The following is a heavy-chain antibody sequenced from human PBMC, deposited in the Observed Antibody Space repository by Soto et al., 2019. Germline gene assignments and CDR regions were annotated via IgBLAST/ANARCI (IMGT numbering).Heavy chain of an antibody. CDR1: GGSISSSNW. V-gene: IGHV4-4*02. CDR3: ARTGIAAAGRYFDY. Sequence: SETLSLTCAVSGGSISSSNWWSWVRQPPGKGLEWIGEIYHSGSTNYNPSLKSRVTISVDKSKNQFSLKLSSVTAADTAVYYCARTGIAAAGRYFDYWGQGTLVTVSS. CDR2: IYHSGST. D-gene: IGHD6-13*01. J-gene: IGHJ4*02.